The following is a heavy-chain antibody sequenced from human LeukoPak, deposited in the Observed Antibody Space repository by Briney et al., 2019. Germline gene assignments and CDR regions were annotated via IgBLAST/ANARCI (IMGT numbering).Heavy chain of an antibody. V-gene: IGHV3-7*01. CDR1: GFTFSRYC. CDR3: ARDVVGSIDY. J-gene: IGHJ4*02. D-gene: IGHD1-26*01. Sequence: GGSLRLSCAASGFTFSRYCMAGVREAPGKGLGRVANIKGDEGARHHADSVRGGFTISRDNTRNSLYLQKTTLRGEHTAVYNCARDVVGSIDYCGEGTLVTVSS. CDR2: IKGDEGAR.